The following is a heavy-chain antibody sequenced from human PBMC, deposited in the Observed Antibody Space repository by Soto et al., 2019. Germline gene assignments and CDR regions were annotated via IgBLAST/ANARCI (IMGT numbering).Heavy chain of an antibody. V-gene: IGHV1-58*02. Sequence: SVKVSCKASGFTFTSSAMQWVRQARGQRLEWIGWILVGSGNANYAQKFQERLSITRDMSTSTTYMELSNLRSEDAAVYFCAADLSCSGGSCYSSSTFDVWGQGTMVTVSS. J-gene: IGHJ3*01. CDR2: ILVGSGNA. CDR1: GFTFTSSA. D-gene: IGHD2-15*01. CDR3: AADLSCSGGSCYSSSTFDV.